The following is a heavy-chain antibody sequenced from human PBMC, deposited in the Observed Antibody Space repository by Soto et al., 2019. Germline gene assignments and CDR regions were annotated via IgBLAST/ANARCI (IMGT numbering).Heavy chain of an antibody. J-gene: IGHJ4*02. CDR3: AKGRYRGYCSGGRCYGIDY. D-gene: IGHD2-15*01. V-gene: IGHV3-23*01. CDR1: GFTFSSYA. Sequence: GGSLRLSCAASGFTFSSYAMSWVRQAPGKGLEWVSAISGSGGSTYYADSVKGRFTISRDNSKNTLYLQMNSLRAEDTAVYYCAKGRYRGYCSGGRCYGIDYWGQGTLVTVSS. CDR2: ISGSGGST.